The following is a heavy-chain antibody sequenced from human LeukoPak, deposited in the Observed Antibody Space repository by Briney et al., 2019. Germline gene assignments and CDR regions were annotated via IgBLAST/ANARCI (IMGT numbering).Heavy chain of an antibody. J-gene: IGHJ5*02. CDR3: ARLYSSGTSWFDP. CDR1: GGSISSYY. V-gene: IGHV4-4*09. D-gene: IGHD2-2*01. CDR2: IYTSGST. Sequence: PSETLSLTCTVSGGSISSYYWSWIRQPPGKGPEWIGYIYTSGSTNYYPSLKSRVIISVDTSKNQFSLKLSSVTAADTAVYYCARLYSSGTSWFDPWGQGTLVTVSS.